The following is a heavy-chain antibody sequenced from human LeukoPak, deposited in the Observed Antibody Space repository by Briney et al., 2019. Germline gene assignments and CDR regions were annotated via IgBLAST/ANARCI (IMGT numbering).Heavy chain of an antibody. CDR3: AIHYDITPANFDY. V-gene: IGHV3-23*01. Sequence: GGSLRLSCAASGSTFSSYAMSWVRQAPGKGLEWVSAISGSGGSTYYADSVKGRFTISRDNSKNTLYLQMNSLRAEDTAVYYCAIHYDITPANFDYWGQGTLVTVSS. CDR2: ISGSGGST. D-gene: IGHD3-22*01. CDR1: GSTFSSYA. J-gene: IGHJ4*02.